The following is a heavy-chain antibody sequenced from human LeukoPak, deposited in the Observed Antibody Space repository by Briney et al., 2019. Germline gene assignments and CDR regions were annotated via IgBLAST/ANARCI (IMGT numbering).Heavy chain of an antibody. V-gene: IGHV4-39*01. CDR1: GGSISSSSYY. CDR3: ARHNYDYVWGSYREHYFDY. J-gene: IGHJ4*02. Sequence: PSETLSLTCTVSGGSISSSSYYWGWIRQPPGKGLEWIGSIYYSGSTYYNPSLKSRVTISVDTSKNQFSLKLSSVTAADTAVYYCARHNYDYVWGSYREHYFDYWGQGTLVTVSS. CDR2: IYYSGST. D-gene: IGHD3-16*02.